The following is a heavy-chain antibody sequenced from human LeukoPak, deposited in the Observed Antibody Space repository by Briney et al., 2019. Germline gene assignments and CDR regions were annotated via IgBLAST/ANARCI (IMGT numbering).Heavy chain of an antibody. D-gene: IGHD3-10*01. V-gene: IGHV3-49*04. J-gene: IGHJ4*02. Sequence: GGSLRVSCTASGFTFGDYAMSWVRQAPGKGLEWVGFIRSKAYGVTTEYAVSVKGRFTIARDDSKSIAYLQMNSLKTEDTVVYYCTREGGSGSYTYYFDYWGQGTLVTVSS. CDR2: IRSKAYGVTT. CDR1: GFTFGDYA. CDR3: TREGGSGSYTYYFDY.